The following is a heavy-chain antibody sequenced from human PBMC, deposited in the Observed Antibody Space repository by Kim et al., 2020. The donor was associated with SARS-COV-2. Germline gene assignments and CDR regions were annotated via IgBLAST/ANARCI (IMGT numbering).Heavy chain of an antibody. CDR3: AREARYYYGSGTTPWFDP. J-gene: IGHJ5*02. Sequence: QGRVTITADESTSTAYMELSSLRSEDTAVYYCAREARYYYGSGTTPWFDPWGQGTLVTVSS. V-gene: IGHV1-69*01. D-gene: IGHD3-10*01.